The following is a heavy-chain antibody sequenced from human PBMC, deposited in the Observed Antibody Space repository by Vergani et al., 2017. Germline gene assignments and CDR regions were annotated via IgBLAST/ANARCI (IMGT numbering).Heavy chain of an antibody. Sequence: QVQLQESGPGLVKPSETLSLTCTVSGGSISSHYWSWIRQPPGKGLEWIGYIYYSGSTNYNPSLKSRVTISVDTSKNQFSLKLSSVTAADTAVYYCARDVCSGGSGYSDYWGQGTLVTVSS. D-gene: IGHD2-15*01. CDR1: GGSISSHY. V-gene: IGHV4-59*11. CDR3: ARDVCSGGSGYSDY. CDR2: IYYSGST. J-gene: IGHJ4*02.